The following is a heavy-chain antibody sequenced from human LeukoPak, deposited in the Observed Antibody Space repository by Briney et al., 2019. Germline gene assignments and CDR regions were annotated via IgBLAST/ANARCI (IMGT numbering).Heavy chain of an antibody. J-gene: IGHJ5*02. CDR2: INHSGST. D-gene: IGHD5-18*01. Sequence: SETLSLTCAVYGGSFSGYYRSWIRQPPGKGLEWIGEINHSGSTNYNPSLKSRVTISVDMSKNQFSLKLSSVTAADTAVYYCARERDTARLFDPWGQGTLVTVSS. V-gene: IGHV4-34*01. CDR1: GGSFSGYY. CDR3: ARERDTARLFDP.